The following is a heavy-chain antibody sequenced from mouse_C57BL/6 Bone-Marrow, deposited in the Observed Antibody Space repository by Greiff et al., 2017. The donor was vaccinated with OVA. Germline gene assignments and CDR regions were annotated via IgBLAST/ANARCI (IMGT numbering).Heavy chain of an antibody. J-gene: IGHJ3*01. CDR1: GYAFSSYW. D-gene: IGHD6-2*01. CDR2: IYPGDGDT. CDR3: ARSANYSLFAY. V-gene: IGHV1-82*01. Sequence: QVQLQQSGPELVKPGASVKISCKASGYAFSSYWMNWVKQRPGKGLEWIGRIYPGDGDTNYNGKFKGKATLTADKSSSTAYMQLSSLTSEDSAVYFCARSANYSLFAYWGQGTLVTVSA.